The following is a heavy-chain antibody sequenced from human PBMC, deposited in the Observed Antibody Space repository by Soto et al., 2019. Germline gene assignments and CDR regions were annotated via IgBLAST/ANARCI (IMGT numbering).Heavy chain of an antibody. V-gene: IGHV4-59*01. Sequence: QVQLQESGPGLVKPSETLSLTCAVSGDSISSYYCMWIRQPPGKGLESIGYLYYGRSANYNPSLKSRVTSSVDTSMNQCSLTLSSMTAADTAVYYCALRSMAVVPEYWGQGTLVTVSS. CDR1: GDSISSYY. CDR3: ALRSMAVVPEY. J-gene: IGHJ4*02. CDR2: LYYGRSA. D-gene: IGHD3-22*01.